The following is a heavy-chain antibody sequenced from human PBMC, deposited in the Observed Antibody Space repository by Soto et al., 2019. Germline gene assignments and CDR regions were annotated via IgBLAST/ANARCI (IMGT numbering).Heavy chain of an antibody. CDR1: VTSISSYY. J-gene: IGHJ4*02. V-gene: IGHV4-59*01. Sequence: SETLSLTCTVSVTSISSYYWSCIRQPPGKGLEWIANIHYSGTTNYNPSLASRVNLSVDTSKNQFSLKMTSVTAADRAMYFCARYPSYAIHYWGRATLVTLSS. CDR3: ARYPSYAIHY. CDR2: IHYSGTT. D-gene: IGHD2-8*01.